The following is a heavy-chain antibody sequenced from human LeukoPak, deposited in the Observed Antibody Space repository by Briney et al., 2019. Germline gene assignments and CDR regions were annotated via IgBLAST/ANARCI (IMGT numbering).Heavy chain of an antibody. J-gene: IGHJ6*02. V-gene: IGHV3-23*01. CDR1: GFTFSSYA. CDR2: IPGSGGAT. Sequence: GGSLRLSCEASGFTFSSYAIRWVRQAPGTGLEWVSSIPGSGGATYYADSVRGRFSISRDSSKNTVYLQMNSLRDEDTAVYYCARARPWDSSRSYYFGMDVWGHGTTVTVSS. D-gene: IGHD3-22*01. CDR3: ARARPWDSSRSYYFGMDV.